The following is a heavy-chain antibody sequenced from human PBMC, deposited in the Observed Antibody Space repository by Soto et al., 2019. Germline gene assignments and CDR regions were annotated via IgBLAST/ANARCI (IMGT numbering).Heavy chain of an antibody. CDR2: INAGNGNT. CDR1: GYTFSSYA. J-gene: IGHJ4*02. D-gene: IGHD1-26*01. Sequence: QVQLVQSGAEEKKPGASVKVSCKASGYTFSSYAIHWVRQAPGQGLEWMGWINAGNGNTKYSQKFQGRVTNTRDTSASTAYMELNSLRSEDTAVYYCARVDGTYWGQGTLVTVSS. CDR3: ARVDGTY. V-gene: IGHV1-3*05.